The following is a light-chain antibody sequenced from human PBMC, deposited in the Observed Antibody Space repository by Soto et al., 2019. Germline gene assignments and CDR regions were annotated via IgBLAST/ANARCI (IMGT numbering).Light chain of an antibody. CDR3: QQYNSFSLT. CDR2: DAS. CDR1: QSISSW. Sequence: IQMTQSPSSLSASVGDRVTITCRASQSISSWLAWYQQKPGKAPKLLIYDASSLESGVPSRFSGSGSGTEFTLTINSLQPDDFATYYCQQYNSFSLTFGGGTKVDIK. V-gene: IGKV1-5*01. J-gene: IGKJ4*01.